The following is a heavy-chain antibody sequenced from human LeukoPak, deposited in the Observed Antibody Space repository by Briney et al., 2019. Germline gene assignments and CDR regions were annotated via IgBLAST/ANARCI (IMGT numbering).Heavy chain of an antibody. CDR3: ARWAIRLGELSQWFDP. D-gene: IGHD3-16*02. CDR1: GGSISSSSYY. V-gene: IGHV4-39*01. J-gene: IGHJ5*02. Sequence: SETLSLTCTVSGGSISSSSYYWGWIRQPPGKGLEWIGSIYYSGSTYYNPSLKSRVTISVDTSKNQFSLKLSSVTAADTAVYYCARWAIRLGELSQWFDPWGQGTLVTVSS. CDR2: IYYSGST.